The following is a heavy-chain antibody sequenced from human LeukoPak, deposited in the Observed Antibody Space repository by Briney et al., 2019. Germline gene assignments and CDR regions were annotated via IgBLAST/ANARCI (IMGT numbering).Heavy chain of an antibody. CDR2: INKDGSLT. CDR3: AKDVGYSYSWYFAVDI. Sequence: GGSLRLSCAASGFFFRSYWMHWFRQAPGKELVWVSRINKDGSLTTYADSVKGRFTISRDNSKNTLYLQMNSLRDEDTAVYYCAKDVGYSYSWYFAVDIWGQGTVVSVSS. CDR1: GFFFRSYW. J-gene: IGHJ3*02. V-gene: IGHV3-74*01. D-gene: IGHD6-13*01.